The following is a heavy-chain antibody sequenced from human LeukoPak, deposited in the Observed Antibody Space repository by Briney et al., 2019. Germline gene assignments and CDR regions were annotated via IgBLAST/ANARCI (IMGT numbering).Heavy chain of an antibody. J-gene: IGHJ3*02. D-gene: IGHD6-6*01. CDR1: GGSISSSNW. CDR2: IYHSGST. V-gene: IGHV4-4*02. CDR3: ARDRYSSSSFDI. Sequence: SETLSLTCAVSGGSISSSNWWSWVRQPPGKGLEWIGEIYHSGSTNYNPSLKSRVTISVDKSKNQFSLKLTSVTAADTAVYYCARDRYSSSSFDIWGQGTMVTVSS.